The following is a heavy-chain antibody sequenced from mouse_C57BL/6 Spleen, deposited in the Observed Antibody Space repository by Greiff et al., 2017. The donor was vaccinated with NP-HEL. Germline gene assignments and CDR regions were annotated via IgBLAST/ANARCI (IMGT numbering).Heavy chain of an antibody. CDR2: IDPSDSDT. Sequence: QVQLQQPGAELVRPGSSVKLSCKASGYTFTSYWMHWVKQRPIQGLEWIGNIDPSDSDTHYNQTFKDKATLTVDKSSSTAYMQLISLASEGSAVYYCGREGNRSAMDYWGQGTSVTVSS. CDR1: GYTFTSYW. J-gene: IGHJ4*01. V-gene: IGHV1-52*01. CDR3: GREGNRSAMDY.